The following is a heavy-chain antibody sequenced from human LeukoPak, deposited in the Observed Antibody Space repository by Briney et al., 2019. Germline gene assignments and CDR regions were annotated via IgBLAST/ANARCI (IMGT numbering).Heavy chain of an antibody. J-gene: IGHJ6*03. CDR1: GGSISSSSYY. CDR2: IYYSGST. V-gene: IGHV4-39*01. Sequence: SGTLSLTCTVSGGSISSSSYYWGWIRQPPGKGLEWIGSIYYSGSTYYNPSLKSRVTISVDTSKNQFSLNVSSVTAADTAVYYCALSASYYYFYMDVWGKGTTVTVSS. CDR3: ALSASYYYFYMDV.